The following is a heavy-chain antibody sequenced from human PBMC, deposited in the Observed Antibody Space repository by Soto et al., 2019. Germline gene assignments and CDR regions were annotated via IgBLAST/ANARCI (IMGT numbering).Heavy chain of an antibody. J-gene: IGHJ5*02. CDR3: ARDWRAARPLNWFDP. V-gene: IGHV3-33*01. D-gene: IGHD6-6*01. Sequence: QVQLVESGGGVVQPGRSLRLSCAASGFTFSSYGMHWVRQAPGKGLEWVAVIWYDGSNKYYADSVKGRFTISRDNSKNTRYRQMNSLRAEDTAVYYCARDWRAARPLNWFDPWGQGTLVTVSS. CDR1: GFTFSSYG. CDR2: IWYDGSNK.